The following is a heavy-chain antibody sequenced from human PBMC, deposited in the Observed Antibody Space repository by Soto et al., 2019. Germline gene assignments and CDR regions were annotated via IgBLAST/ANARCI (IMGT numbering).Heavy chain of an antibody. D-gene: IGHD1-7*01. CDR1: GFTFSNYA. CDR2: ISSSGGST. Sequence: EVQLLESGGGLVQPGGSLRLSCAASGFTFSNYAMSWVRQAPGKGLEWVSAISSSGGSTYYADSVKGRFTISRDNSKNTLYLQMNSLRAEDTAVYYCAREGLTGTIGLYYYYGMDVWGQGTTVTVSS. V-gene: IGHV3-23*01. J-gene: IGHJ6*02. CDR3: AREGLTGTIGLYYYYGMDV.